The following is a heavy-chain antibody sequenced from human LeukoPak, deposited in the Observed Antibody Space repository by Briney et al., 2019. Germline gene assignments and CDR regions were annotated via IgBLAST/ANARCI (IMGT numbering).Heavy chain of an antibody. Sequence: SETLSLTCTVSGGSISSSTYYWGWIRQPPGKGLEWIGSIYDSGSTYYNPSLESRVTISVDTSKNQFSLKLNSVTAADTAVYYCARDRVYYYDSSGYLDYWGQGTLVTVPS. V-gene: IGHV4-39*07. CDR2: IYDSGST. CDR1: GGSISSSTYY. CDR3: ARDRVYYYDSSGYLDY. D-gene: IGHD3-22*01. J-gene: IGHJ4*02.